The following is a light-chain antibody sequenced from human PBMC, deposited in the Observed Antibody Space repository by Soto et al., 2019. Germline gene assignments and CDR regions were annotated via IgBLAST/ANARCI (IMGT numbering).Light chain of an antibody. CDR2: EGS. Sequence: QSALTQPASVSGSPGQSITISCTGTRDDVGGYNYVSWYQQYPGKAPKLMIYEGSYRPSGVYNRFSGSRSGHTASLSISGLQAEDEAEYYCSAYTNIGTIVFGGGTKLTVL. CDR3: SAYTNIGTIV. V-gene: IGLV2-14*01. J-gene: IGLJ3*02. CDR1: RDDVGGYNY.